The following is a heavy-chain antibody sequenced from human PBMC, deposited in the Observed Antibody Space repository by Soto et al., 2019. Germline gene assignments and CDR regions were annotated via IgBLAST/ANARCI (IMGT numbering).Heavy chain of an antibody. Sequence: GGPLRLSCAASGFRFRAYAMNRVRQAPGKGLEWIAYISSSGMTIYYADAVKGRFTISRDNAENSLYLHMHRLRDEDTAFYFCESIDQVPDKDYYYFFLDVWLKGTTVTVSS. D-gene: IGHD2-2*01. CDR2: ISSSGMTI. J-gene: IGHJ6*03. CDR3: ESIDQVPDKDYYYFFLDV. V-gene: IGHV3-48*02. CDR1: GFRFRAYA.